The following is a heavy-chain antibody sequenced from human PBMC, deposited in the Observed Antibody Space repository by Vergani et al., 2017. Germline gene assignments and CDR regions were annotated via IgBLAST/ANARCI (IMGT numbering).Heavy chain of an antibody. D-gene: IGHD1-26*01. V-gene: IGHV3-21*01. J-gene: IGHJ4*02. Sequence: EVQLVESGGGLVKPGGSLRLSCAASGFPFSSYSMNWVRQAPGKGLEWVSSISSSSSYIYYADSVKGRFTISRDNAKNSLYLQMNSLRAEDTAVYYCARDGGSYCIDYWGQGTLVTVSS. CDR1: GFPFSSYS. CDR2: ISSSSSYI. CDR3: ARDGGSYCIDY.